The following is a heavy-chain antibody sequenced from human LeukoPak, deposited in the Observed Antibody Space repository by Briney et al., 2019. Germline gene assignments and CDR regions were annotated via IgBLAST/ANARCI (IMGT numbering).Heavy chain of an antibody. CDR2: ISGSGGST. CDR1: GFTFSSYA. CDR3: AKDQAEYYYDSSGYWLY. Sequence: GGSLRLSCAASGFTFSSYAMSWVRHAPGEWLEWVSAISGSGGSTYYADSVKGRFTISRDNSKNTLYLQMTSLRAEDTAVYYCAKDQAEYYYDSSGYWLYWGQGTLVTVSS. J-gene: IGHJ4*02. D-gene: IGHD3-22*01. V-gene: IGHV3-23*01.